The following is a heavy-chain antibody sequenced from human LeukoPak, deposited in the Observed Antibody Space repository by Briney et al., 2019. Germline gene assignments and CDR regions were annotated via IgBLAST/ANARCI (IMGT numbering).Heavy chain of an antibody. J-gene: IGHJ4*02. V-gene: IGHV1-46*01. Sequence: ASVKVSCKASGYTFTSYYMHWVRQAPGQGLEWMGIINPSGGSTSYAQKFQGRVTMTRDMSTSTVYMELSSLRSEDTAVYYCARDRRRMGRGYSYGCDYFDYWGQGTLVTVSS. CDR1: GYTFTSYY. D-gene: IGHD5-18*01. CDR3: ARDRRRMGRGYSYGCDYFDY. CDR2: INPSGGST.